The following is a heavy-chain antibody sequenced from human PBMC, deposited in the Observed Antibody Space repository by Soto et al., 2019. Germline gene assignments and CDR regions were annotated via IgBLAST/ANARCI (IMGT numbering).Heavy chain of an antibody. D-gene: IGHD6-6*01. V-gene: IGHV3-23*01. J-gene: IGHJ4*02. CDR2: ISGSGGNT. CDR1: GFTFSSFS. Sequence: GGSLRLSCAASGFTFSSFSMSWVRQAPEKGLEWVSAISGSGGNTYYADSVKGRFTISRDNSKNTLYLQMNSLRAEDTAVYYCAKSITARPFDYWGQGALVTVSS. CDR3: AKSITARPFDY.